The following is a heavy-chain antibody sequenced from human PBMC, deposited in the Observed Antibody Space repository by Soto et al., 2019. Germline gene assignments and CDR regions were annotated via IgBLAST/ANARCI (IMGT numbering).Heavy chain of an antibody. Sequence: EVQLLESGGGLVQPGGSLRLSSAASGFSFSSYAMVWVRQAPGKGLEWVSVISARGGSSYFADSVKGRFTISRDNSKNVLSLEMNSLRAEDTAIYFCAKGSIEYSASVDNWGQGTLVLVSS. CDR2: ISARGGSS. V-gene: IGHV3-23*01. CDR3: AKGSIEYSASVDN. CDR1: GFSFSSYA. D-gene: IGHD5-12*01. J-gene: IGHJ4*02.